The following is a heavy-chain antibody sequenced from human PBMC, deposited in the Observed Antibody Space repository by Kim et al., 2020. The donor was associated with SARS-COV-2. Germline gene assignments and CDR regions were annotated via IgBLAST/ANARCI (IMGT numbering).Heavy chain of an antibody. D-gene: IGHD3-10*01. V-gene: IGHV3-23*01. CDR2: ISGSGGST. J-gene: IGHJ6*03. Sequence: GGSLRLSCAASGFTFSSYAMSWVRQAPGKGLEWVSAISGSGGSTYYADSVKGRFTISRDNSKNTLYLQMNSLRAEDTAVYYCANSLTKFGLGPYYYYMDVWGKGTTVTVSS. CDR3: ANSLTKFGLGPYYYYMDV. CDR1: GFTFSSYA.